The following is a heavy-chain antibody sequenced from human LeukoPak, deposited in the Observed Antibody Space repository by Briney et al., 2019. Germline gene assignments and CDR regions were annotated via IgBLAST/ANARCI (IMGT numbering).Heavy chain of an antibody. D-gene: IGHD6-19*01. Sequence: SETLSLTRTVSGGSISSYYWSWIRQPAGKGLEWIGRIYSSGNSKYNPALMSRVTISLDTSKNQFSLNLSSVTAADTAVYYCARDMTGSGWNDAFDIWGQGTMVTVSS. CDR3: ARDMTGSGWNDAFDI. J-gene: IGHJ3*02. CDR2: IYSSGNS. CDR1: GGSISSYY. V-gene: IGHV4-4*07.